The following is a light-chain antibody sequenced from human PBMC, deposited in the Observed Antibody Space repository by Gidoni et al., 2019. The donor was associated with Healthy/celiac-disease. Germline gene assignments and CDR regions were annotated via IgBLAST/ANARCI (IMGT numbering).Light chain of an antibody. V-gene: IGKV3-20*01. CDR2: GAS. Sequence: ESVLTQSPGTLYLSPGERATLSCRASQRVGSSYLAWCQQKPGQAPRLLIYGASSRATGIPDRFSGSGSGTDFTLTISRLEPEDFAVYYCQQYGSSPLTFGGGTKVEIK. CDR3: QQYGSSPLT. J-gene: IGKJ4*01. CDR1: QRVGSSY.